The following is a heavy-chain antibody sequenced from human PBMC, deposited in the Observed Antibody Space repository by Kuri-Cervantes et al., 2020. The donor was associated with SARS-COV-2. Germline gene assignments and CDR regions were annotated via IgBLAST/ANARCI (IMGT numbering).Heavy chain of an antibody. D-gene: IGHD1-20*01. CDR1: GGSISSYY. Sequence: SETLSLTCTVSGGSISSYYWSWIRQPPGKGLEWIGYIYYSGSTNYNPYLKSRVTISFTTSKNHSSLKLSSGTAADTAVYYCANEITGVTAGDNWFDPWGQGTLVTVSS. J-gene: IGHJ5*02. CDR3: ANEITGVTAGDNWFDP. CDR2: IYYSGST. V-gene: IGHV4-59*08.